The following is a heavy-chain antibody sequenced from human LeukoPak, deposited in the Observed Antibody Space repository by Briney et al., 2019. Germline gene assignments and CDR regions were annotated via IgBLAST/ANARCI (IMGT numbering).Heavy chain of an antibody. CDR2: ISWNSGSI. D-gene: IGHD3-9*01. J-gene: IGHJ4*02. V-gene: IGHV3-9*01. Sequence: GRSLRLSCAASGFTFDDYAMHWVRQARGKGLEWVSGISWNSGSIGYADSVKGRFTISRDNAKNSLYLQMNSLRAEDTALYYCAKDNYDILTGPTFDYWGQGTLVTVSS. CDR3: AKDNYDILTGPTFDY. CDR1: GFTFDDYA.